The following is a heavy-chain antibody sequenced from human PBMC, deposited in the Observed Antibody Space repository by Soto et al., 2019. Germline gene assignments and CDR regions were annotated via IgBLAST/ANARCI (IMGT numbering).Heavy chain of an antibody. CDR1: GGSISSYY. D-gene: IGHD3-10*01. CDR3: ARDKKRSESYFDY. V-gene: IGHV4-59*01. Sequence: SETLPLTCTVSGGSISSYYWIWIRQPPGKGLEWIGYIYYSGSTNYNPSLKSRVTISVDTSKNQFSLKLSSVTAADTAVYYCARDKKRSESYFDYWGQGTLVTVSS. J-gene: IGHJ4*02. CDR2: IYYSGST.